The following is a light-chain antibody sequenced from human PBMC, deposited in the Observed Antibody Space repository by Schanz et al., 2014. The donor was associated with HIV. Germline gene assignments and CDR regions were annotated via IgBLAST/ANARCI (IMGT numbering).Light chain of an antibody. CDR3: QQYNRYSL. Sequence: EIVLTQSPATLSLSPGERATLSCRASQSVSSYLAWYQQKPGQAPRLLIYDASNRATGIPARFSGSGSGTDFTLTISSLEPDDFATYYCQQYNRYSLFGQGTKVESK. J-gene: IGKJ1*01. V-gene: IGKV3-11*01. CDR2: DAS. CDR1: QSVSSY.